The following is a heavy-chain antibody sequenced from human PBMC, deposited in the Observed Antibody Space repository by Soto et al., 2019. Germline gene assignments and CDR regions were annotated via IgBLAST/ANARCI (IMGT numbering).Heavy chain of an antibody. CDR1: GGTSTIYT. CDR3: AADNSGAGRGGVHN. D-gene: IGHD1-1*01. CDR2: IVPTLRIT. Sequence: QVQLVQSGAEVKKPGASLRVSCETSGGTSTIYTITWVRQAPGQGLQWMGRIVPTLRITNYAQEFQVRLKKTADSSASTGHIDLTSLTSEDTDVYYCAADNSGAGRGGVHNRGQGTLVTVSS. J-gene: IGHJ4*02. V-gene: IGHV1-69*02.